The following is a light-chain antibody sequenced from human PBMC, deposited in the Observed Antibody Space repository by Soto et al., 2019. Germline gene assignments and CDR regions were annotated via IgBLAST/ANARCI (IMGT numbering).Light chain of an antibody. CDR3: CSSAPESTYV. J-gene: IGLJ1*01. CDR1: SSDIGGYNY. CDR2: EVS. V-gene: IGLV2-14*01. Sequence: QSVLTQPASVSGSPGQSITISCTGTSSDIGGYNYVSWYQQHPGKVPKLIIFEVSTRPSGVSNRFSGSKSGNTASLTISGLQADDEADYYCCSSAPESTYVFGTGTKV.